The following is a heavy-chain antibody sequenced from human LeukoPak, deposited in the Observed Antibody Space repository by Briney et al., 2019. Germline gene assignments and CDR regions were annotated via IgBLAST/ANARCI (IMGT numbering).Heavy chain of an antibody. V-gene: IGHV3-66*01. CDR2: IYSGGSI. Sequence: GGSLRLSCAASGFTVSNNYMSWVRQAPGKGLEWVSVIYSGGSIYYADSVKGRFTISRDNSKNTLYLQMNSLRAEDTAVYYCARDYGSGSYSHFDYWGQGTLVTVSS. J-gene: IGHJ4*02. D-gene: IGHD3-10*01. CDR1: GFTVSNNY. CDR3: ARDYGSGSYSHFDY.